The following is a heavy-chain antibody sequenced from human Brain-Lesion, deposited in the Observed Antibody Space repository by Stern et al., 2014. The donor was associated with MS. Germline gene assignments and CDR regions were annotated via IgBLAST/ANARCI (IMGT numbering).Heavy chain of an antibody. CDR2: VSYDGSRE. D-gene: IGHD6-19*01. CDR3: AKGPVMYISDWYADY. Sequence: VQLVESGGGVVQPGRSLRLSCAASGFTFSNYGMHWVRQAPGRGLEWVAIVSYDGSREYYTDSVKGRFTISRDNSRNTLYLQMNSLRAEDTAVYYCAKGPVMYISDWYADYWGQGTLVTVSS. V-gene: IGHV3-30*18. J-gene: IGHJ4*02. CDR1: GFTFSNYG.